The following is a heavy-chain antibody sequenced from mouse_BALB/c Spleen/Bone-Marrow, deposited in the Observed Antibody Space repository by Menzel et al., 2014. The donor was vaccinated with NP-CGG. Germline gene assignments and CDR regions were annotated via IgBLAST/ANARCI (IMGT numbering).Heavy chain of an antibody. Sequence: VQLHQSGAELVKPGAPVKLSCKASGYTFTSYWMNWVKQRPGRGLEWIGRIDPSDSETHYNQKFKDKATLTVDKSSSTAYIQLSSLTSEDSAVYYCARSHGYYPYWYFDVWGAGTTVTVSS. CDR2: IDPSDSET. CDR3: ARSHGYYPYWYFDV. CDR1: GYTFTSYW. D-gene: IGHD2-3*01. J-gene: IGHJ1*01. V-gene: IGHV1-69*02.